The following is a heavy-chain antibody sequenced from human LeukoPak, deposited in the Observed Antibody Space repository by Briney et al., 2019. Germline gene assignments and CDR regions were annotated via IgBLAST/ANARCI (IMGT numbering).Heavy chain of an antibody. D-gene: IGHD2/OR15-2a*01. CDR2: IRHNDYGGTP. CDR3: TRNRRLKANYFFYFMDV. Sequence: GGSLRLSCVTSGFTFSDYAVNWVRQAPAKGLEWVAFIRHNDYGGTPEYDAPEKRRFTVSRDDSRNIDYLQMNSMKTEDTAVYCCTRNRRLKANYFFYFMDVWGKGTTVSVSS. CDR1: GFTFSDYA. V-gene: IGHV3-49*04. J-gene: IGHJ6*03.